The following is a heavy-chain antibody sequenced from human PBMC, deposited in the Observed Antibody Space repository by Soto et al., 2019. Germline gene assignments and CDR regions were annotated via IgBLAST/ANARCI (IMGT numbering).Heavy chain of an antibody. CDR2: IYSGGST. CDR1: GFTFSNAW. CDR3: ARTSRPNCSGGTCYFDY. D-gene: IGHD2-15*01. Sequence: GGSLRLSCAASGFTFSNAWMNWVRQAPGKGLEWVSVIYSGGSTSYADSAEGRFAISRDNSKNTLYLQMNSLRAEDTAVYYCARTSRPNCSGGTCYFDYWGQGTLVTVSS. J-gene: IGHJ4*02. V-gene: IGHV3-53*01.